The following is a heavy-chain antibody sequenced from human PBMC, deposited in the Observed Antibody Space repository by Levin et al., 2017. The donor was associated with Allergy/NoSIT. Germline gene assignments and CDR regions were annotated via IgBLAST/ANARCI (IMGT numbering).Heavy chain of an antibody. CDR2: ISYDGSNK. V-gene: IGHV3-30-3*01. CDR1: GFTFSSYA. J-gene: IGHJ4*02. Sequence: GESLKISCAASGFTFSSYAMHWVRQAPGKGLEWVAVISYDGSNKYYADSVKGRFTISRDNSKNTLYLQMNSLRVEDTAAYYCARDELGTFDYWGQGILVTVSS. D-gene: IGHD7-27*01. CDR3: ARDELGTFDY.